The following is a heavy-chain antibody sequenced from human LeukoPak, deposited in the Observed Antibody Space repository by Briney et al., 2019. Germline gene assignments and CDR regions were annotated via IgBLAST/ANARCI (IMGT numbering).Heavy chain of an antibody. CDR2: ISSSGDVT. Sequence: GSLRLSCAASGFTFSTYAMSWVRQAPGKGLEWVSAISSSGDVTYYAGSVKGRFTISRDNAKNSLYLQMNSLRAEDMALYYCAGAYCGGDCYPISYWYFDLWAVAPWSLSPQ. V-gene: IGHV3-23*01. CDR1: GFTFSTYA. J-gene: IGHJ2*01. CDR3: AGAYCGGDCYPISYWYFDL. D-gene: IGHD2-21*01.